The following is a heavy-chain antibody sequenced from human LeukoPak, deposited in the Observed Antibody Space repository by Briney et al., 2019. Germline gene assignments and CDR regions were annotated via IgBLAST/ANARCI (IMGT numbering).Heavy chain of an antibody. CDR3: AIAAAGTGSWFDP. CDR2: INAGNGNT. D-gene: IGHD6-13*01. Sequence: ASVKVSCKASGYTFTSYAMHWVRQAPGQRLEWMGWINAGNGNTKYSQKFQGRDTITRVTSASTAYMELSSLRSEDTVVYYCAIAAAGTGSWFDPWGQGTLVTVSS. J-gene: IGHJ5*02. V-gene: IGHV1-3*01. CDR1: GYTFTSYA.